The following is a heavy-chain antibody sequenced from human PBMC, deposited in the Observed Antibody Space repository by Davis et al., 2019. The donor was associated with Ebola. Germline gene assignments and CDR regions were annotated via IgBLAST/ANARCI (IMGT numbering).Heavy chain of an antibody. Sequence: ASVKVSCKASGYTFISYDINWVRQATGQGLEWMGWTNPNSGNTGYAQKFQGRVTMTMTNSISTAHMELSSLRSEDTAVYYCARAKAYYDGTGSYLYYFDYWGQGTLVSVSS. CDR1: GYTFISYD. CDR2: TNPNSGNT. CDR3: ARAKAYYDGTGSYLYYFDY. J-gene: IGHJ4*02. D-gene: IGHD3-22*01. V-gene: IGHV1-8*01.